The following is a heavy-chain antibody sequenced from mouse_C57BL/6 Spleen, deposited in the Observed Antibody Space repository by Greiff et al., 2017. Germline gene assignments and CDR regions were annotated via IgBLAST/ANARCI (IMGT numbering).Heavy chain of an antibody. V-gene: IGHV1-59*01. J-gene: IGHJ1*03. CDR3: ASPFYYGNPWYFDV. CDR2: IDPSDSYT. CDR1: GYTFTSYW. D-gene: IGHD2-1*01. Sequence: VQLQQPGAELVRPGTSVKLSCKASGYTFTSYWMHWVKQRPGPGLEWIGVIDPSDSYTNYNQTFKGKATVTVDPSSSTAYMQLSSLTSEDSSVYYCASPFYYGNPWYFDVWGTGTTVTVSS.